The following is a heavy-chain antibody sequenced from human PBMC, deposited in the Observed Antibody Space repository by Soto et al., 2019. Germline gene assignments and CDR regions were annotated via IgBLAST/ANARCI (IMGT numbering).Heavy chain of an antibody. Sequence: SETLSLTCTVSGTSISSSDYYWGWIRQPPGKGLEWIGSIYYTGSTYYNPSLKSRVTISVDTSKNQFSLKLSSVTAADTAVYYCARRYGGNFDYWGQGTLVTVSS. CDR1: GTSISSSDYY. V-gene: IGHV4-39*07. CDR2: IYYTGST. J-gene: IGHJ4*02. D-gene: IGHD1-26*01. CDR3: ARRYGGNFDY.